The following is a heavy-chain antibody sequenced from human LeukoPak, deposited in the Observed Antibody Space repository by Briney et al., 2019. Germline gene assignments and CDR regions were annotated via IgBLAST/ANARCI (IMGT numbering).Heavy chain of an antibody. J-gene: IGHJ4*02. D-gene: IGHD5-24*01. Sequence: SETLSLTCTVSGGSISSGGYYWSWIRQHPGKGLEWIGYIYYSGSTYYNPSLKSRVTISVDTSKNQFSLKLSSVTAADTAVYYCARAVEMATIFLDYWGQGTPVTVSS. CDR1: GGSISSGGYY. CDR3: ARAVEMATIFLDY. V-gene: IGHV4-31*03. CDR2: IYYSGST.